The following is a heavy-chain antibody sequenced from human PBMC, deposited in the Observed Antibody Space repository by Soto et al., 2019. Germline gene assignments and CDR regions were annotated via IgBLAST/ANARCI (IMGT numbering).Heavy chain of an antibody. CDR1: GFPFSNYA. CDR3: AKGGLTVAGTGSFDY. V-gene: IGHV3-23*01. Sequence: GGSLRLSCAASGFPFSNYAMSWVRQAPGKGLEWVSGISGSGGSTYYADSVKGRFTISRDNSKNTLYLQMNSLRAEDTAIYYCAKGGLTVAGTGSFDYWGHGALVTVSS. CDR2: ISGSGGST. D-gene: IGHD6-19*01. J-gene: IGHJ4*01.